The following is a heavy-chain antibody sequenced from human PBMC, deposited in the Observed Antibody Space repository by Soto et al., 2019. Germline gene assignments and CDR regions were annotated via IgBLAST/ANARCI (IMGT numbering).Heavy chain of an antibody. Sequence: GGSLRLSCAASGFTFSSYWMSWVRQAPGKGLEWVANIKQDGSEKYYVDSVKGRFTISRDNAKNSLYLQMNSLRAEDTAVYYCARVGQWLLFGGYNYYYYVLDVWGQGTTVTVSS. CDR3: ARVGQWLLFGGYNYYYYVLDV. CDR1: GFTFSSYW. CDR2: IKQDGSEK. D-gene: IGHD6-19*01. V-gene: IGHV3-7*05. J-gene: IGHJ6*01.